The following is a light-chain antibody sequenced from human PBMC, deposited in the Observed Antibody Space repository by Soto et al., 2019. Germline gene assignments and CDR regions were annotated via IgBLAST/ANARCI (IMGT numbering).Light chain of an antibody. CDR2: KAA. J-gene: IGKJ2*01. Sequence: DIQMTQSPSTLSASVGDRVTITCRASQSISSRLAWYQQKPGKAPKLLIYKAASLESWVPPRFNGSGSGPEVTLTISRLQPDDFAAYYCQQYNSYPYTCGQGPKLQIK. CDR1: QSISSR. V-gene: IGKV1-5*03. CDR3: QQYNSYPYT.